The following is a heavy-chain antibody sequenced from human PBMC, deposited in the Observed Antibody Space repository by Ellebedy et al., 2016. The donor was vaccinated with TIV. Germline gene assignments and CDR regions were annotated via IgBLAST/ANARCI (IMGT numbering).Heavy chain of an antibody. CDR3: ARDPALPRGRFDP. J-gene: IGHJ5*02. CDR1: GASISSSY. CDR2: IYYTGDI. V-gene: IGHV4-59*01. Sequence: MPSETLSLTCAVSGASISSSYWSWIRQPPGKGLEWIGYIYYTGDINHNPSLNSRATISLDTSRNQFSLRLTPVTAADTAVYYCARDPALPRGRFDPWGQGTLVTVSS.